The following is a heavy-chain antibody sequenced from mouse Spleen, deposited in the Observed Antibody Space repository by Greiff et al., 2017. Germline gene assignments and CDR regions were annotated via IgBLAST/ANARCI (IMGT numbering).Heavy chain of an antibody. CDR1: GFSLTSYG. J-gene: IGHJ1*01. Sequence: QVQLKESGPSLVQPSQSLSITCTVSGFSLTSYGVHWVRQSPGKGLEWLGVIWRGGSTDYNAAFMSRLSITKDNSESQVFFKMNSLQADDTAIYYCAKDYGSSYWYFDVWGAGTTVTVSS. D-gene: IGHD1-1*01. CDR2: IWRGGST. V-gene: IGHV2-5-1*01. CDR3: AKDYGSSYWYFDV.